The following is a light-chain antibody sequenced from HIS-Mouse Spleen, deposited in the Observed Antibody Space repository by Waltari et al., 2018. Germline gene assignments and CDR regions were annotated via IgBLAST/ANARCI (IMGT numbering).Light chain of an antibody. CDR1: SSDVGGYNY. CDR2: EVS. V-gene: IGLV2-8*01. J-gene: IGLJ1*01. CDR3: SSYAGSNNYV. Sequence: QSALTQPPSASGSPGQSVTISCTGTSSDVGGYNYVSWYQQHPGKAPKLMIYEVSKRRSRVPDRFSGSKSGNTASLTVAGLQAEDEADYYCSSYAGSNNYVFGTGTKVTVL.